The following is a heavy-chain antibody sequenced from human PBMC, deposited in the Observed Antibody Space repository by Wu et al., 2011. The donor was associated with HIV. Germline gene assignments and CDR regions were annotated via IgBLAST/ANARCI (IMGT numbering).Heavy chain of an antibody. CDR1: GYTFTSYG. CDR2: IRTYNGET. D-gene: IGHD4-17*01. J-gene: IGHJ4*02. Sequence: QVQLVQSGAEVKKPGASVKVSCKASGYTFTSYGISWVRQAPGQGLEWIGWIRTYNGETNYAQNLQGRVTVTTDTSTSTVYMEVRSLRSDDTAVYYCARTYGDYDKFDYWGQGTLVTVSS. V-gene: IGHV1-18*01. CDR3: ARTYGDYDKFDY.